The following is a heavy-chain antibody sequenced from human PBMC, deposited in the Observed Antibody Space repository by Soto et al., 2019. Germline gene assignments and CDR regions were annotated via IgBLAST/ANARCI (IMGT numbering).Heavy chain of an antibody. D-gene: IGHD3-16*01. CDR3: ARDGLTFGGD. CDR2: ISSSSAYI. V-gene: IGHV3-21*06. Sequence: EVHLVEAGGGLVKPGESLTLSCAASGFTFGSFTLNWVRQAPGKGLEWVSSISSSSAYIYYAESVKGRFTISRDNARSTLYLPMNSLRLDDTAVYFCARDGLTFGGDWGQGTLVAVSS. J-gene: IGHJ4*02. CDR1: GFTFGSFT.